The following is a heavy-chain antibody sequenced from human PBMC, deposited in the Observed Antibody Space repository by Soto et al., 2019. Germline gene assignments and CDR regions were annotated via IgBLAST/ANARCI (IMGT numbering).Heavy chain of an antibody. Sequence: EVQLLESGGGLVQPGGSQRLSCAASGFTFSNNYGLSWVRQARGKGLEWVSSISGSGDGISYADSVKGRFTISIDNSKNTLYLQMNNLRPGDAAVYHCANLLNVAAAGTPHYFGFDVWGQGTTVIVS. CDR2: ISGSGDGI. V-gene: IGHV3-23*01. CDR1: GFTFSNNYG. D-gene: IGHD6-13*01. CDR3: ANLLNVAAAGTPHYFGFDV. J-gene: IGHJ6*02.